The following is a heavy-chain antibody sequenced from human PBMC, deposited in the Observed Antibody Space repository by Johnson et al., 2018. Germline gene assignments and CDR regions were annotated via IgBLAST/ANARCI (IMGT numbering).Heavy chain of an antibody. V-gene: IGHV3-48*01. CDR1: GFTFSFYS. CDR3: AREYSGSSARPFDI. CDR2: ISSGSTST. Sequence: VQSGGSLRLSCVASGFTFSFYSINWVRQAPGKVLEWVSYISSGSTSTYYADSVKGRFTISRDNAKSSLYLQMNSLRAEDTAVYYCAREYSGSSARPFDIGGQGAMVTVSS. D-gene: IGHD6-6*01. J-gene: IGHJ3*02.